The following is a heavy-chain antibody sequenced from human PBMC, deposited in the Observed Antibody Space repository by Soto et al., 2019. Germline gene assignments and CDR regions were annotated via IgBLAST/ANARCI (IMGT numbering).Heavy chain of an antibody. CDR3: ARAPGWPFYFDF. CDR2: ITGGGGRT. D-gene: IGHD6-19*01. J-gene: IGHJ4*02. Sequence: EVQLLESGGGLVQPGGSLRLSCAASRFTFSGYGMSWVRQAPGKGLEWVSAITGGGGRTYYADSVKGRFTISRDNSRNTLYLQMNSLRAEDTAVYYCARAPGWPFYFDFWGQGSLVSVSS. CDR1: RFTFSGYG. V-gene: IGHV3-23*01.